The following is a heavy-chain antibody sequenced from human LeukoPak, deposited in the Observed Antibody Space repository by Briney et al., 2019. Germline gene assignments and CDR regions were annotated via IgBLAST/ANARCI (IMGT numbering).Heavy chain of an antibody. CDR1: GGSISSYD. V-gene: IGHV4-4*09. CDR3: ARHLGPNWDDAFDI. J-gene: IGHJ3*02. CDR2: ICTSGST. D-gene: IGHD7-27*01. Sequence: SETLSLTCTVSGGSISSYDWSWSRQPPGKGLEWIGYICTSGSTNYNPSLKSRVTISVDTSKNQFSLKLSSVTAADTAVYYCARHLGPNWDDAFDIWGQGTMVTVSS.